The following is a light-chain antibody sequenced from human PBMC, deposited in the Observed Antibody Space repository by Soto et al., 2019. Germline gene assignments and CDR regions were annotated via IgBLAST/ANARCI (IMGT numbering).Light chain of an antibody. CDR1: QSVSSN. V-gene: IGKV3-15*01. J-gene: IGKJ1*01. Sequence: EIVMTQSPATLSVSPGERATLSSRASQSVSSNLAWYQQKPGQAPRLLIYGASTRATGIPARFSGSGSGTEFTLTISSLQSEDFAVYYCQQYNNWPPWTCGQGTKVEIK. CDR3: QQYNNWPPWT. CDR2: GAS.